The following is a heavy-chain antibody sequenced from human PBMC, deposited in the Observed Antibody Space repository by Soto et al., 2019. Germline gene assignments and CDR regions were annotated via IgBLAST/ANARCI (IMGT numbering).Heavy chain of an antibody. J-gene: IGHJ4*02. V-gene: IGHV4-30-4*01. CDR3: ARGPSGDKVDS. Sequence: QVQLQESGPGLVEPSQTMSLTCTVSGGSVSHGFYSWSWVRHSPGRGLEWIGHIYNTVNTYRNPSLQSRVTISKDTSKNQLPLSLSSVTAADTAVYNCARGPSGDKVDSWGQGTLVTVSS. CDR2: IYNTVNT. D-gene: IGHD1-26*01. CDR1: GGSVSHGFYS.